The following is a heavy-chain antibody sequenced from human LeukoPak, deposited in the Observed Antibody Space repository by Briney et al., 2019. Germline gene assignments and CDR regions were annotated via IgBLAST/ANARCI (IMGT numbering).Heavy chain of an antibody. CDR3: ARGVPKTSYYYYYMDV. V-gene: IGHV3-48*01. J-gene: IGHJ6*03. D-gene: IGHD4-11*01. Sequence: SGGSLRLSCAASGFTFSSYAMIWVRQAPGKGLEWISYISGSGFTIHYADSVKGRFTISRDNAKNSLYLQMNSLRAEDTAVYYCARGVPKTSYYYYYMDVWGKGTTVTVSS. CDR1: GFTFSSYA. CDR2: ISGSGFTI.